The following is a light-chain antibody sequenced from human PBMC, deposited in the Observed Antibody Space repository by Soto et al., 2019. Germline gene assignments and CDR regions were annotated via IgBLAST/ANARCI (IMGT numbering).Light chain of an antibody. CDR3: QHYNSDPWT. Sequence: DIEMTQSPSTLSSSVGDRVTITCRASQTIRRWLAWYQQRPGKAPKVLIYDASTLESGVPARFSGSGSETEFTLTISSLQPEDFATYYCQHYNSDPWTFGQGTKVEIK. J-gene: IGKJ1*01. V-gene: IGKV1-5*01. CDR2: DAS. CDR1: QTIRRW.